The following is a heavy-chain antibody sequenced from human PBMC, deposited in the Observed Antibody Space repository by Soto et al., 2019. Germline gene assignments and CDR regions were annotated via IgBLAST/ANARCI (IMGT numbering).Heavy chain of an antibody. Sequence: SVTMSLSCGVEWGYFSGYDWSWIRKNTGKGLEWIGSIYHSGNTNYNPSLKSRVTISIDTSKTQFSLKMNSVTAADTAVYFCGGQDYGAKGYYFENWGQGALVTVSS. CDR1: WGYFSGYD. CDR3: GGQDYGAKGYYFEN. D-gene: IGHD4-17*01. J-gene: IGHJ4*02. V-gene: IGHV4-34*01. CDR2: IYHSGNT.